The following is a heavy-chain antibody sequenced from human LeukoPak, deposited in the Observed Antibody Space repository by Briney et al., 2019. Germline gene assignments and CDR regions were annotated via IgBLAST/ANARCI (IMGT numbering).Heavy chain of an antibody. CDR1: GLTFSTYW. D-gene: IGHD6-6*01. J-gene: IGHJ5*02. CDR3: ARDGPYSTSSTHPP. CDR2: VKHDGSEK. Sequence: PGGSLRLSCAVSGLTFSTYWMSWVRQAPGQGLEWVANVKHDGSEKYYVGSVKGRFTISRDNAKNSLYLQMDSLRAEDTAVYYCARDGPYSTSSTHPPWGQGTLVTVSS. V-gene: IGHV3-7*03.